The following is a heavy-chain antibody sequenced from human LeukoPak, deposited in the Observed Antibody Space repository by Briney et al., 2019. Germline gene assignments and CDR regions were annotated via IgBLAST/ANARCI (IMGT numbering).Heavy chain of an antibody. CDR3: VKRVDYSEKYYFDS. J-gene: IGHJ4*02. V-gene: IGHV3-23*01. Sequence: GGSLRPSCAASGFTFSNFAMTWVRQAPGKGLEWVSSIVGSSSTYYADSLKGRFTISRDNSKNTLSLQMNSLRADDTAVYYCVKRVDYSEKYYFDSWGRGTLVTVSS. CDR2: IVGSSST. CDR1: GFTFSNFA. D-gene: IGHD4-11*01.